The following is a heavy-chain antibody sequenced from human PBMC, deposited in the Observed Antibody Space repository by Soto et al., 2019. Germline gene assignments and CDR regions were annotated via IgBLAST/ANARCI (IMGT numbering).Heavy chain of an antibody. CDR3: ARGPHLYDFWSGTRGYYYYGMDV. V-gene: IGHV4-34*01. Sequence: SETLSLTCAVYGGSFSGYYWSWIRRPPGKGLEWIGEINHSGSTNYNPSLKSRVTISVDTSKNQFSLKLSSVTAADTAVYYCARGPHLYDFWSGTRGYYYYGMDVWGQGTTVTVSS. J-gene: IGHJ6*02. CDR1: GGSFSGYY. CDR2: INHSGST. D-gene: IGHD3-3*01.